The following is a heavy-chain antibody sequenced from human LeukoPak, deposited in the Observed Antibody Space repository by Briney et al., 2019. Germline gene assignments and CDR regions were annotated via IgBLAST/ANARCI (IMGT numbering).Heavy chain of an antibody. CDR2: INHSGST. Sequence: PSETLSLTCAVYGGSFSGYYWSWIRQPPGKGLEWIGEINHSGSTNYNPSLESRVTISVDTSKNQFSLKLSSVTAADTAVYYCARAGEVVVAAAYYFDYWGQGTLVTVSS. CDR1: GGSFSGYY. CDR3: ARAGEVVVAAAYYFDY. V-gene: IGHV4-34*01. J-gene: IGHJ4*02. D-gene: IGHD2-15*01.